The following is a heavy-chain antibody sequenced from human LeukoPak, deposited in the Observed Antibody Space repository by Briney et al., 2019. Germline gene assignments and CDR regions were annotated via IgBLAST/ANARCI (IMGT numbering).Heavy chain of an antibody. D-gene: IGHD6-19*01. CDR2: MSYDGSNR. Sequence: PWGALRLSCAASGFSFSSYTMHWVRQAPGKGLEWVAVMSYDGSNRYYADSVKGRFTISRDNSKNTLYLQINSLRAEDTAVYYCAREDHSGWYGPGGDYWDQGTLVTVSS. CDR1: GFSFSSYT. CDR3: AREDHSGWYGPGGDY. J-gene: IGHJ4*02. V-gene: IGHV3-30-3*01.